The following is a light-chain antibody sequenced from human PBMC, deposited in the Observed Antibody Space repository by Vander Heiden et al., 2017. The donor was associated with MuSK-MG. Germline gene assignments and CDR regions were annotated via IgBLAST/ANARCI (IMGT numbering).Light chain of an antibody. J-gene: IGLJ2*01. V-gene: IGLV3-25*03. CDR3: QSTDSSSTLAV. CDR1: ALPNQY. Sequence: SPELTQPPSVSGSTGPTARITCSGDALPNQYPYWYRQKPGQETVWVIVKDNKRPSGIAERFFCYTAGANVTSHTSGVQAEDEAYDYCQSTDSSSTLAVFGGGTKLTVL. CDR2: KDN.